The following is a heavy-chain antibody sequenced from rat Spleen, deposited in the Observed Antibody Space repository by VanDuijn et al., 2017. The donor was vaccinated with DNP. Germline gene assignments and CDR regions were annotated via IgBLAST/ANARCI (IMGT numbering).Heavy chain of an antibody. CDR3: ATQAYSSYIYGVMDA. CDR1: GFTFSDYY. V-gene: IGHV5-7*01. Sequence: EVLLVESDGGLVQPGRSLKLSCAVSGFTFSDYYMAWVRQAPAKGLEWVATISYNGGTPYYRDSVKGRFTISRDNAQNTLYLQMDSLRSEDTATYYCATQAYSSYIYGVMDAWGQGASVTVSS. J-gene: IGHJ4*01. CDR2: ISYNGGTP. D-gene: IGHD1-2*01.